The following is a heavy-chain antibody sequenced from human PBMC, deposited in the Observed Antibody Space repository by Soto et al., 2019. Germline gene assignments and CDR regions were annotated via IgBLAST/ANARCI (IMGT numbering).Heavy chain of an antibody. CDR3: ARVSWREKYGMDV. J-gene: IGHJ6*02. V-gene: IGHV3-11*01. Sequence: PGESLTLSCAASGFTFSDSYMSWIRQAPGKGLEWISYITFSGNTVYYADSLKGRFTISRDNAKNSLYLQMNRLRAEDTAVYYCARVSWREKYGMDVWGQGTTVTVSS. CDR1: GFTFSDSY. CDR2: ITFSGNTV.